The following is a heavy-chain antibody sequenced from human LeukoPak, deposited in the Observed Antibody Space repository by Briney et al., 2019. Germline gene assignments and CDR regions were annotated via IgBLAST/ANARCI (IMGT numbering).Heavy chain of an antibody. D-gene: IGHD3-9*01. CDR2: IKQDGSEK. CDR1: GFTFSSYW. V-gene: IGHV3-7*01. CDR3: ARVDNFYYYYMDV. J-gene: IGHJ6*03. Sequence: PGGSLRLSCAASGFTFSSYWMSWVRQAPGKGLEWVANIKQDGSEKYYVDSVKGRFTISRDNAKNSLYLQMNSLRAEDTAVDYCARVDNFYYYYMDVWGKGTTVTVSS.